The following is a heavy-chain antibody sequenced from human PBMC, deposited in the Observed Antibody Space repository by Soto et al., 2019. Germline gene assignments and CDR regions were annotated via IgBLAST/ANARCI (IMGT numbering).Heavy chain of an antibody. Sequence: GASVKVSCKASGYTFTGYYMHWVRQAPGQGLEWMGWINPNSGGTNYAQKFQGRVTMTRDTSISTAYMELSRLRSDDTAVYYCARDTSKLVGATALFDYWGQGTLVTV. CDR1: GYTFTGYY. CDR3: ARDTSKLVGATALFDY. D-gene: IGHD1-26*01. V-gene: IGHV1-2*02. CDR2: INPNSGGT. J-gene: IGHJ4*02.